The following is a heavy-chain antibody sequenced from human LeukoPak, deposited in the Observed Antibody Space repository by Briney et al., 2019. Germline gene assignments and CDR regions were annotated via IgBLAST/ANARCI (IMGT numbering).Heavy chain of an antibody. CDR3: VRGSYGDYGWFDY. CDR1: GFILRSYT. V-gene: IGHV3-48*01. D-gene: IGHD4-17*01. Sequence: PGGSLRLSCAASGFILRSYTMHWVRQVPGQGLEWVSYIDLNGRIIHYGDSVKGRFTISRNNGMNSLSLQMDSLRVEDTAVYYCVRGSYGDYGWFDYWGQGTLVSVSS. J-gene: IGHJ4*02. CDR2: IDLNGRII.